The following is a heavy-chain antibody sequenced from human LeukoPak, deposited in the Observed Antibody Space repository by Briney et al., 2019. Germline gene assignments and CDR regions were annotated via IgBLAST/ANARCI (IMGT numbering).Heavy chain of an antibody. CDR1: GYTFTGYY. CDR2: INPNSGGT. D-gene: IGHD6-19*01. CDR3: ARSRRVQWLVPFYFDY. J-gene: IGHJ4*02. V-gene: IGHV1-2*02. Sequence: ASVKVSCKASGYTFTGYYMHWVRQAPGQGLEWMGWINPNSGGTNYAQKFQGRVTMTRDTSISTAYMELSRLRSDDTAVYYCARSRRVQWLVPFYFDYWGQGTLVTVSS.